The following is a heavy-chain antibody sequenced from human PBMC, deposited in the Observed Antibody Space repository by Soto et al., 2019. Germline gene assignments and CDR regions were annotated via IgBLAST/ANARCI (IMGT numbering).Heavy chain of an antibody. CDR1: GGSISSSSYY. CDR3: ARDYSGYPD. V-gene: IGHV4-39*02. CDR2: IYYSGST. J-gene: IGHJ4*02. D-gene: IGHD5-12*01. Sequence: SETLSLTCTVSGGSISSSSYYWGWIRQPPGKGLEWIGSIYYSGSTYYNPSLKSRVTISVDTSKNQFSLKLSSVTAADTAVYYCARDYSGYPDWGQGTLVTVSS.